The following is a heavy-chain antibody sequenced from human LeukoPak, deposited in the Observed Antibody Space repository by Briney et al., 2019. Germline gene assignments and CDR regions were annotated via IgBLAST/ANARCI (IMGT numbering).Heavy chain of an antibody. CDR2: IYGGGGNT. J-gene: IGHJ4*02. CDR3: AREVSTTNFDY. D-gene: IGHD5/OR15-5a*01. Sequence: GGSLRLSCAASGFTVSSSYMSWVRQAPGKGLEWVSIIYGGGGNTYYADSVKGRFTISRDTSKNTLYLQMNTLRVEDTAVYYCAREVSTTNFDYWGQGTLVTVS. V-gene: IGHV3-66*02. CDR1: GFTVSSSY.